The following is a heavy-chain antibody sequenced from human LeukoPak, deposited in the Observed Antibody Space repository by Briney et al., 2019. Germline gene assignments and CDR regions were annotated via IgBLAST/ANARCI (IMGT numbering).Heavy chain of an antibody. J-gene: IGHJ3*01. Sequence: ESGGSLRLSCAASGFNFSTYSMNWVRQAPGKGLEWVSYISTSGDTIDYADSVKGRFTISRDNSRSTLYLQMNSLRAEDTAVYFCARVAYYRVTADQITDAFDVWGHGTVVTVSS. CDR1: GFNFSTYS. V-gene: IGHV3-48*01. CDR2: ISTSGDTI. D-gene: IGHD2-21*02. CDR3: ARVAYYRVTADQITDAFDV.